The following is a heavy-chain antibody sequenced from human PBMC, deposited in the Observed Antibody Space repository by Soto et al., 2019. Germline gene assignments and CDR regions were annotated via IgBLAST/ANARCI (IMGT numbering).Heavy chain of an antibody. CDR3: TTDPDSITIFGVVIIGNY. V-gene: IGHV3-72*01. J-gene: IGHJ4*02. D-gene: IGHD3-3*01. CDR2: SRNKPNSYTT. Sequence: PGGSLRLSCAASGFSFSVFYIDWVRQAPGKGLEWVGRSRNKPNSYTTEYAASVKGRFTISRDESKNSLLLQLDSLRTEDTAVYYCTTDPDSITIFGVVIIGNYWGQGTLVTVSS. CDR1: GFSFSVFY.